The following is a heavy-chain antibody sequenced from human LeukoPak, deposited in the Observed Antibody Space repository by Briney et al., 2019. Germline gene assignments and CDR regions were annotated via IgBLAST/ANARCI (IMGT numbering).Heavy chain of an antibody. D-gene: IGHD3-3*01. CDR2: ISGSGGST. Sequence: GGSLRLSCAASGFTFSSYAMSWVRQAPGKGLEWVSVISGSGGSTFYADSVKGRFTISRDNSKNTLYLQMNSLRAEDTALYYCATSYYDFYYFDYWGQGTLVTVSS. CDR1: GFTFSSYA. CDR3: ATSYYDFYYFDY. V-gene: IGHV3-23*01. J-gene: IGHJ4*02.